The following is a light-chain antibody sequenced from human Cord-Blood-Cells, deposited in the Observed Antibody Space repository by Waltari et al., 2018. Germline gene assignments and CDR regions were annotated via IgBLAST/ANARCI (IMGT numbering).Light chain of an antibody. CDR1: SSNIGAGYD. Sequence: QSVLTQPPSVSGAPGQRVTISCTGSSSNIGAGYDVHWYQQLPGTAPKLLIFGNGNRPSGVPDRFSGSKSGTSASLAITGLQAEDEADYYCRSYDSILSGSVFGGGTKLTVL. CDR2: GNG. J-gene: IGLJ3*02. CDR3: RSYDSILSGSV. V-gene: IGLV1-40*01.